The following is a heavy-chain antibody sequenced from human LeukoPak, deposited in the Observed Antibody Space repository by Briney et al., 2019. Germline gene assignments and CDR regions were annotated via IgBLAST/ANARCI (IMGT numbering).Heavy chain of an antibody. V-gene: IGHV4-59*08. CDR3: ARQGHYDFWSGQGDAFDI. CDR1: GGSISSYY. CDR2: IYYSGST. Sequence: SETLSLTCTVSGGSISSYYWSWIRQPPGKGLEWIGYIYYSGSTNYNPSLKSRVTISVVTSKNQFSLKLSSVTAADTAVYYCARQGHYDFWSGQGDAFDIWGQGTMVTVSS. J-gene: IGHJ3*02. D-gene: IGHD3-3*01.